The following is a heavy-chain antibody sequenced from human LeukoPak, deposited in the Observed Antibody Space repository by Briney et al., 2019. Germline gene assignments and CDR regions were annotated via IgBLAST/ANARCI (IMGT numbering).Heavy chain of an antibody. CDR1: GGSISSYY. V-gene: IGHV4-59*08. J-gene: IGHJ4*02. CDR2: IYYSGST. D-gene: IGHD7-27*01. Sequence: SETLSLTCTVSGGSISSYYWSWIRQPPGEGLEWIGYIYYSGSTNYNPSLKSRVTISVDMSKNQFSLKLSSVTAADTAVYYCARGANTGDYYFDYWGQGTLVTVSS. CDR3: ARGANTGDYYFDY.